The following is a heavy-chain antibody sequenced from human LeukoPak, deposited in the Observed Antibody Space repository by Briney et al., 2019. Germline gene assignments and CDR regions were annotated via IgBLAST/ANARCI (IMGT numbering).Heavy chain of an antibody. J-gene: IGHJ1*01. Sequence: GGSLRLSCAASGFTFSSYGMHWVRQAPGKGLEWVAVISYDGSNKYYADSVKGRFTISRDNSKNTLYLQMNSLRAEDTAVYYCARNGDYYDSSGYSNYGGLEYFQHWGQGTLVTVSS. CDR2: ISYDGSNK. D-gene: IGHD3-22*01. CDR1: GFTFSSYG. V-gene: IGHV3-30*03. CDR3: ARNGDYYDSSGYSNYGGLEYFQH.